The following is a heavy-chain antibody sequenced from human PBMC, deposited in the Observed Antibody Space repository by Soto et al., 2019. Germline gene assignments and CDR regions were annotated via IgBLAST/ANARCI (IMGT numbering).Heavy chain of an antibody. Sequence: SVKVSCKASGGTFSSYAISWVRQAPGQGLEWMGGIIPIFGTANYAQKFQGRVTITADESTSTAYMELSSLRSEDTAVYYCARDLADRLRYYYYGMDVWGQGTTVTVSS. CDR1: GGTFSSYA. J-gene: IGHJ6*02. CDR3: ARDLADRLRYYYYGMDV. D-gene: IGHD6-6*01. CDR2: IIPIFGTA. V-gene: IGHV1-69*13.